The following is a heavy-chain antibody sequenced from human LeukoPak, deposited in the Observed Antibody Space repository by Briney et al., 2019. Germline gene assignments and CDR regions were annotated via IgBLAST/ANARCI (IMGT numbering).Heavy chain of an antibody. D-gene: IGHD5-12*01. V-gene: IGHV3-74*01. CDR2: LNADGNSI. J-gene: IGHJ4*02. CDR1: GFTFSNYW. Sequence: GGSLRLSCAASGFTFSNYWMHWVRQAPGKGLVWVSRLNADGNSITYADSVRGRFTVSRDNAKNTVHLQMNSLRVEDTAIYFCAGAYSAYDPFDYWGQGILVTVSS. CDR3: AGAYSAYDPFDY.